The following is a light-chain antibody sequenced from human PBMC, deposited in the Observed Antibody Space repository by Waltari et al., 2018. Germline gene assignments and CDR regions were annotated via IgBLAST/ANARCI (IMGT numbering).Light chain of an antibody. J-gene: IGKJ2*01. CDR2: AAS. CDR1: QSISNY. CDR3: QQSYSTPRT. V-gene: IGKV1-39*01. Sequence: DIQMTPSPSSLSASVGDRVTITCRASQSISNYLNWYQQKPGKAPKLLIFAASSLQSGVPSRFSGSGSGTDFTLTISSLQPEDFATYSCQQSYSTPRTFGQGTKLETK.